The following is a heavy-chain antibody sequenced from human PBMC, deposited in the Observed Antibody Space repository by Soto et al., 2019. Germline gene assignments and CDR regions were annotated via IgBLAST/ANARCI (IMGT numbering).Heavy chain of an antibody. CDR2: ISYDGSNK. J-gene: IGHJ4*02. CDR1: GFTFSSYA. V-gene: IGHV3-30-3*01. CDR3: ASPIWYYFDY. D-gene: IGHD2-8*02. Sequence: QVQLVESGGGVVQPGRSPRLSCAASGFTFSSYAMHWVRQAPGKGLEWVAVISYDGSNKYYADSVKGRFTISRDNSKNTLYLQMNSLRAEDTAVYYCASPIWYYFDYWGQGTLVTVSS.